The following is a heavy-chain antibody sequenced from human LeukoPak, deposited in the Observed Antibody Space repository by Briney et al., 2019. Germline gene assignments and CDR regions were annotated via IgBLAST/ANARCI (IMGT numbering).Heavy chain of an antibody. D-gene: IGHD6-13*01. V-gene: IGHV3-7*01. J-gene: IGHJ2*01. Sequence: PGGSLRLSCEVSGFTSRSYWISWVRQAPGKGLEWVANIDQDGSENNHVDSVKGRFTISRDNANSSVYLQMNSLRDEDTAVYYCSSAGAAGGARWYLDLWGRGTLVTVSS. CDR3: SSAGAAGGARWYLDL. CDR1: GFTSRSYW. CDR2: IDQDGSEN.